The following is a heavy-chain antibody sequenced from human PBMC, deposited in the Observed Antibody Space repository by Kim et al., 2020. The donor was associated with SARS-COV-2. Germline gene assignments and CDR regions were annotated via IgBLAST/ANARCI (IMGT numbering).Heavy chain of an antibody. CDR2: IYYSGST. Sequence: SETLSLTCTVSGGSISSSSYYWGWIRQPPGKGLEWIGSIYYSGSTYYNPSLKSRVTISVDTSKNQFSLKLSSVTAADTAVYYCARHGAGPRFLEWPEGFDYWGQGTLVTVSS. CDR3: ARHGAGPRFLEWPEGFDY. CDR1: GGSISSSSYY. V-gene: IGHV4-39*01. D-gene: IGHD3-3*01. J-gene: IGHJ4*02.